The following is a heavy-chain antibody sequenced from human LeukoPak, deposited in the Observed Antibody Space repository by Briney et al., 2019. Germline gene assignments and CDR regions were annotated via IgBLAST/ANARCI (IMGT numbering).Heavy chain of an antibody. V-gene: IGHV3-23*01. D-gene: IGHD3-10*01. CDR3: ARDALVRGVIDY. J-gene: IGHJ4*02. Sequence: GGSLRLSCAASGFTFTNYAMSWVRQAPGKGLEWISGISNTGDSTYYADSVKARFTISRDNSKNTLYLQMNSLRAEDTAVYYCARDALVRGVIDYWGQGTLVTVSS. CDR2: ISNTGDST. CDR1: GFTFTNYA.